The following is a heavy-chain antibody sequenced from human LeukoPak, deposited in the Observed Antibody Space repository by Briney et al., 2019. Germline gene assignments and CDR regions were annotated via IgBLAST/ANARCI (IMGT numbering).Heavy chain of an antibody. J-gene: IGHJ5*02. CDR3: AGARVSRFGELNWFDP. CDR2: INPNSGGT. D-gene: IGHD3-10*01. V-gene: IGHV1-2*02. CDR1: GYTFTGYY. Sequence: ASVKVSCKASGYTFTGYYMHWVRQAPGQGLEWMGWINPNSGGTNYAQKFQGRVTMTRDTSISTAYMELSRLRSDDTAVYYCAGARVSRFGELNWFDPWGQGTLVTVSS.